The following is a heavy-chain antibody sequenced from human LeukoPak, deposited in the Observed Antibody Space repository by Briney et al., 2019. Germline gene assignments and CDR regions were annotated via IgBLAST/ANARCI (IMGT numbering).Heavy chain of an antibody. CDR1: GFTFSIYG. CDR2: ISYDGSNK. J-gene: IGHJ3*02. CDR3: AKEGNTAHAFDI. Sequence: GGSLRLSCAASGFTFSIYGMHWVRQAPGKGLEWVAVISYDGSNKYYADSVKGRFTISRDNSKNTLYLQMNSLRAEDTAVYYCAKEGNTAHAFDIWGQGTMVTVSS. D-gene: IGHD2/OR15-2a*01. V-gene: IGHV3-30*18.